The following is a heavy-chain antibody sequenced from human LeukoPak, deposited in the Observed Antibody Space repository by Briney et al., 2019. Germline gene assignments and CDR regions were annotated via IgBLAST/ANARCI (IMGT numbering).Heavy chain of an antibody. CDR3: ARAYAYYYGSGSFGWFDP. CDR2: IYYSGST. CDR1: GGSISSSSYY. V-gene: IGHV4-39*07. D-gene: IGHD3-10*01. Sequence: PSETLSLTCTVSGGSISSSSYYWGWIRQPPGKGLEWIGSIYYSGSTYYNPSLKSRVTISVDTSKNQFSLKLSSVTAADTAVYYCARAYAYYYGSGSFGWFDPWGQGTLVTVSS. J-gene: IGHJ5*02.